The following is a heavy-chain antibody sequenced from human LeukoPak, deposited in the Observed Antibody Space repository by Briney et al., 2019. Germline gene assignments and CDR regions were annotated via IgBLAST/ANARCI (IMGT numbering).Heavy chain of an antibody. V-gene: IGHV1-18*01. CDR2: ISAYNGNT. Sequence: ASVKVSCKASGYTFTTYGISWVRQAPGQGLEWMGWISAYNGNTNYAQKLQGRVTMTTDTSTSTAYMDLRSLRSDDTAVYYCARDPRIDPRYGDYSFDYWGQGTLVTVSS. J-gene: IGHJ4*02. CDR1: GYTFTTYG. CDR3: ARDPRIDPRYGDYSFDY. D-gene: IGHD4-17*01.